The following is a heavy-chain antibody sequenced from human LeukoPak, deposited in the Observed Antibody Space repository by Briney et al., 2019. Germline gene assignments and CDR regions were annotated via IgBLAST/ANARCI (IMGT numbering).Heavy chain of an antibody. V-gene: IGHV4-4*07. CDR1: GGSIGSYY. CDR3: ARDAFFGVSLNWFDP. D-gene: IGHD3-16*01. CDR2: IYTSGST. Sequence: SETLSLTCTVSGGSIGSYYWSWIRQPAGKGLEWIGRIYTSGSTNYNPSLRSRVTMSVDTSKNQFSLKLSSVTAADTAVYYCARDAFFGVSLNWFDPWGQGTLVTVSS. J-gene: IGHJ5*02.